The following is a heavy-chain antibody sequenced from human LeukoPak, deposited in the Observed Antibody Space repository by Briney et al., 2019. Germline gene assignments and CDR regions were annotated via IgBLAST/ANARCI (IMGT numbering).Heavy chain of an antibody. J-gene: IGHJ4*02. V-gene: IGHV3-30-3*01. CDR2: MSYEETYK. CDR1: GFSVRDYA. D-gene: IGHD1-26*01. CDR3: AREGSGSPWV. Sequence: PGGSLRLSCAASGFSVRDYAMHWVRQAPGKGLEWVAVMSYEETYKNYAEAVKGRFTISRDDSKNTLFLQMSSLRPEDTAVYYCAREGSGSPWVWGQGTLVTVSS.